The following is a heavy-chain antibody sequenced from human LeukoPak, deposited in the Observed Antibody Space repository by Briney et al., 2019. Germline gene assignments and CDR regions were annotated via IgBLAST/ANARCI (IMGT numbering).Heavy chain of an antibody. D-gene: IGHD3-16*01. Sequence: PGGSLRLSCAASGFTFSSYSMNWVRQAPGKGLEWVSSISSSSSYIYYADSVKGRFTISRDNAKNSLYLQMNSLRAEDTAVYYCARMGETTDAFDIWGQGTMVTVPS. V-gene: IGHV3-21*01. CDR2: ISSSSSYI. CDR3: ARMGETTDAFDI. CDR1: GFTFSSYS. J-gene: IGHJ3*02.